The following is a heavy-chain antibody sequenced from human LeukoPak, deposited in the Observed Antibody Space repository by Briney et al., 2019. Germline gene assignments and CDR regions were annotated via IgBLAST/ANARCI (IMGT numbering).Heavy chain of an antibody. J-gene: IGHJ4*02. V-gene: IGHV3-48*01. Sequence: GGPLRLPFAPSEFTFISYSMNWFRQPPGKGLEGFSYITNSGNSKSYADSVKGRFTISRDNTKNSLYLQMNGLRAEDTAVYYCARTRSSGYLTFDYWGQGILVTVSS. CDR3: ARTRSSGYLTFDY. CDR2: ITNSGNSK. CDR1: EFTFISYS. D-gene: IGHD3-22*01.